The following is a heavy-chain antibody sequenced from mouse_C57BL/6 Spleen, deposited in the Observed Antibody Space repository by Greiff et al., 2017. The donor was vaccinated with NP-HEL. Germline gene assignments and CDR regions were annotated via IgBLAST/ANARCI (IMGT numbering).Heavy chain of an antibody. CDR1: GYTFTDYY. J-gene: IGHJ2*01. Sequence: EVQLQQSGPELVKPGASVKISCKASGYTFTDYYMNWVKQSHGKSLEWIGDINPNNGGTSYNQKFKGKATLTVDKSSSTAYMELRSLTSEDSAVYYCARVWDSYYYGYFDYWGQGTTLTVSS. D-gene: IGHD1-1*01. V-gene: IGHV1-26*01. CDR3: ARVWDSYYYGYFDY. CDR2: INPNNGGT.